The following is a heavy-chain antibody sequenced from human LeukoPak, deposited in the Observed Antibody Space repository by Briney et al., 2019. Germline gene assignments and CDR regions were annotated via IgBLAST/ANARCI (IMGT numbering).Heavy chain of an antibody. Sequence: GGSLRLSCAASGFTFSRYWMTWVRQAPGKGLEWVCFIRSRVDGGTPEYSASVRGRFTISRDYSKGIAYLQMNSLKTEDTAVYSCTRDQTPYYWGQGTLVTVSS. J-gene: IGHJ4*02. CDR3: TRDQTPYY. V-gene: IGHV3-49*04. CDR2: IRSRVDGGTP. CDR1: GFTFSRYW.